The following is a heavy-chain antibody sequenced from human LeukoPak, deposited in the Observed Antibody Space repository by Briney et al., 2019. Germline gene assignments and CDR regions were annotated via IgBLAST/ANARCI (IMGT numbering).Heavy chain of an antibody. CDR2: INHSGST. CDR1: GGSFSGYY. CDR3: ARGQINVDIVATIRAYYFDY. V-gene: IGHV4-34*01. Sequence: SETLSLTCAVYGGSFSGYYWSWIRQPPGKGLEWIGEINHSGSTNYNPSLKSRVTISVDTSKNQFSLKLSSVTDADTAVYYCARGQINVDIVATIRAYYFDYWGQGTLVTVSS. J-gene: IGHJ4*02. D-gene: IGHD5-12*01.